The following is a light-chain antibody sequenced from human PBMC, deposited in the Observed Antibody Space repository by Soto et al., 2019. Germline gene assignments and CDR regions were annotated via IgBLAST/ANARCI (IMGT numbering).Light chain of an antibody. J-gene: IGKJ4*01. CDR1: QGVSNS. Sequence: EIQMTQSPASLSVSPGDRATLSCRASQGVSNSLAWYQQKPGKAPRLLIYDASIWPTGVPARFSGSGSGTEFTLTISCLQPEDVATYYCQKYNSAPLTFGGGTKVEIK. CDR3: QKYNSAPLT. CDR2: DAS. V-gene: IGKV1-27*01.